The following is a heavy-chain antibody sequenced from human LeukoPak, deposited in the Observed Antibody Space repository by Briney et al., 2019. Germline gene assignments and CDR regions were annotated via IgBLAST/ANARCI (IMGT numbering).Heavy chain of an antibody. CDR1: GFDIYNDW. J-gene: IGHJ4*02. V-gene: IGHV3-15*01. Sequence: GGSLRLSCAASGFDIYNDWMSWVRQAPGRGLEWVGRIKSKSAGGTIDYAAPVNGRFIISRDDSKNTLYLQMNSLKTEDTAMYYCTLIKGWGSGTYYLDYWGQGTLVTGSS. CDR3: TLIKGWGSGTYYLDY. CDR2: IKSKSAGGTI. D-gene: IGHD3-10*01.